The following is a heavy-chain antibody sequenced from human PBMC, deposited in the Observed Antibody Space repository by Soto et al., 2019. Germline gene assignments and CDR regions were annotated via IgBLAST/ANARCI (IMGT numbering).Heavy chain of an antibody. V-gene: IGHV1-69*05. CDR1: GGTFSSYA. D-gene: IGHD3-22*01. CDR2: IIPIFGTA. Sequence: SVKVSCKASGGTFSSYAISWVRQAPGQGLEWMGGIIPIFGTANYAQKNQGRVTMTTDTSTSTAYMEMRILRSDDTAVYYCAREYYYDSSGYYYPDAFDIWG. CDR3: AREYYYDSSGYYYPDAFDI. J-gene: IGHJ3*02.